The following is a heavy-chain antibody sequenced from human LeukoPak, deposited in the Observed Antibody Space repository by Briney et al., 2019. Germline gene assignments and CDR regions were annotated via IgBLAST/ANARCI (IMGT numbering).Heavy chain of an antibody. CDR1: GFTFSNYC. CDR2: INRHGSST. V-gene: IGHV3-74*01. CDR3: ARDEKCYDNMDV. J-gene: IGHJ6*03. Sequence: AGGSLRLSCAASGFTFSNYCMHWVRQAPGQGLVWVSRINRHGSSTNYADSVKGRFTISRDDAKNTLYLQMNSLRAEDTAVYFRARDEKCYDNMDVWGKGTTVTVSS.